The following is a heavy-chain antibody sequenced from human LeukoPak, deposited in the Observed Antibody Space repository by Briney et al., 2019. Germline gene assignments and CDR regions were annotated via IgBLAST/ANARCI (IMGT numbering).Heavy chain of an antibody. CDR3: ARDDCSSTSCYVYYYYYGMDV. CDR2: ISSSGSTI. CDR1: GFTFSSYE. D-gene: IGHD2-2*01. V-gene: IGHV3-48*03. J-gene: IGHJ6*04. Sequence: GGSLRLSCAASGFTFSSYEMNWVRKAPGKGLEWVSYISSSGSTIYYADSVKGRFTISRDNAKNSLYLQMNSLRAEDTAVYYCARDDCSSTSCYVYYYYYGMDVWGKGTTVTVSS.